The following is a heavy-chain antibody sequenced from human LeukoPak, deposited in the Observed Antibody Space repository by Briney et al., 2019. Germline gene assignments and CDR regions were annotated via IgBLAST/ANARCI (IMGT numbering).Heavy chain of an antibody. D-gene: IGHD3-9*01. V-gene: IGHV3-21*06. J-gene: IGHJ5*02. CDR3: ARNRAQLGYFDWSLDT. Sequence: GGSLRLSCAASGFTFSSYSMNWVRQAPGKGLEWVSSISSSSSYIYYADSVKGRFTISRDNAKNSLYLQMNSLRAEDTAVYYFARNRAQLGYFDWSLDTWGQGPLVTVS. CDR1: GFTFSSYS. CDR2: ISSSSSYI.